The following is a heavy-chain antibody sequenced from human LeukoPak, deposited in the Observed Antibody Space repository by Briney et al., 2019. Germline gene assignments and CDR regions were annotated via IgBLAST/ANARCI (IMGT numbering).Heavy chain of an antibody. CDR2: ISVYNGNT. V-gene: IGHV1-18*01. J-gene: IGHJ3*02. CDR1: GYTFTSYG. CDR3: ARDQPGGDAFDI. Sequence: ASVKVSCKASGYTFTSYGISWVRQAPGQGLEWMGWISVYNGNTNCAQKLQGRVTMTTDTSTSTAYMELRSLRSDDTAVYYCARDQPGGDAFDIWGQGTMVTVSS.